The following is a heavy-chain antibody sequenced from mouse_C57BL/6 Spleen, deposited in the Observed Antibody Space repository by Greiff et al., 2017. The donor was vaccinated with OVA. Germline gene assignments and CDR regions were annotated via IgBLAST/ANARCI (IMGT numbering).Heavy chain of an antibody. V-gene: IGHV1-61*01. CDR1: GYTFTSYW. J-gene: IGHJ4*01. Sequence: VQLQQPGAELVRPGSSVKLSCKASGYTFTSYWMDWVKQRPGQGLEWIGNIYPSDSETHYNQKFKDKATLTVDKSSSTAYMQLSSLTSEVSAVYYCARGYGSSSYAMDYWGQGTSVTVSS. CDR3: ARGYGSSSYAMDY. D-gene: IGHD1-1*01. CDR2: IYPSDSET.